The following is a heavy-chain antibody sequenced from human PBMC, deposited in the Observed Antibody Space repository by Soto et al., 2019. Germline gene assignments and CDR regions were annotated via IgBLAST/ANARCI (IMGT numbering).Heavy chain of an antibody. Sequence: EVQVVESGGGLVQPGGSLRLYCAASGFTFSDHYMDWVRQAPGKGLEWVGRTRNKDHSYTTEYAASVRGRFTISRDDSKNSLYLHMNSLKTEDTAVYYCVRGAVSDYWGQGTLVTVSS. CDR3: VRGAVSDY. CDR2: TRNKDHSYTT. J-gene: IGHJ4*02. V-gene: IGHV3-72*01. CDR1: GFTFSDHY.